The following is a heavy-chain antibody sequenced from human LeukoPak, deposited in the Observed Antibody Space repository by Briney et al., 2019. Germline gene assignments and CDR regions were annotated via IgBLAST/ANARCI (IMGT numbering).Heavy chain of an antibody. CDR2: MYYSGST. D-gene: IGHD3-22*01. J-gene: IGHJ4*02. V-gene: IGHV4-61*01. CDR1: GGSVSRGTYY. Sequence: SETLSLTCTVSGGSVSRGTYYWSWIRQPPGKGLEWIGYMYYSGSTNYNPSLKSRVTISVDTSKNQFSLKLSSVTAADTAVYYCARQSYDSSASPTFFDFWGQGTLVTVSS. CDR3: ARQSYDSSASPTFFDF.